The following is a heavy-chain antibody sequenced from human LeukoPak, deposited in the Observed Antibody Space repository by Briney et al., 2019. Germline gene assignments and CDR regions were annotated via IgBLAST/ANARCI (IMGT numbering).Heavy chain of an antibody. CDR1: GFIFSTHG. Sequence: PGGSLRLSCAASGFIFSTHGMHWVRQAPGKGLEWVSTISGSGAATYYADSVKGRFTISRDNSKNTMYLQMTSLRAEDTAVYYCAKQPLNDYIWENWGQGTLVTVSS. CDR3: AKQPLNDYIWEN. D-gene: IGHD3-16*01. CDR2: ISGSGAAT. J-gene: IGHJ4*02. V-gene: IGHV3-23*01.